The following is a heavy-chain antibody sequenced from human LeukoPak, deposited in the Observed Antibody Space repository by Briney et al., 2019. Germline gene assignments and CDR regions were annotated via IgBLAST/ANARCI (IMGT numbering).Heavy chain of an antibody. CDR3: ARGVAPAGRRLDP. V-gene: IGHV1-2*02. CDR1: GYGFTGYY. CDR2: INPNSGGT. Sequence: ASVKVSCKTSGYGFTGYYIHWVRQAPGQGFEWLGWINPNSGGTNYAQMFQDSVSMTRDTSINTAYMELSSLRLDDTAVYYCARGVAPAGRRLDPWGQGTLITVSS. D-gene: IGHD2-15*01. J-gene: IGHJ5*02.